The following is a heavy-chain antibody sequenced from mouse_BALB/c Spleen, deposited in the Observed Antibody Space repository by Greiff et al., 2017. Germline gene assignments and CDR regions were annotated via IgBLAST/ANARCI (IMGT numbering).Heavy chain of an antibody. CDR1: GFNIKDTY. Sequence: VQLQQSGAELVKPGASVKLSCTASGFNIKDTYMHWVKQRPEQGLEWIGRIDPANGNTKYDPKFQGKATITADTSSNTAYLQLSSLTSEDTAVYYCARDYDYDDYAMDDWGQGTSVTVSS. J-gene: IGHJ4*01. CDR2: IDPANGNT. D-gene: IGHD2-4*01. CDR3: ARDYDYDDYAMDD. V-gene: IGHV14-3*02.